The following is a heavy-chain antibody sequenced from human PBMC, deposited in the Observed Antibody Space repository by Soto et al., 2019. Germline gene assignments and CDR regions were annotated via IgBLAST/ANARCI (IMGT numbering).Heavy chain of an antibody. V-gene: IGHV3-33*01. CDR2: IWYDGSNK. Sequence: QVQLVESGGGVVQPGRSLRLSCAASGFTFSSYGMHWVRQAPGKGLEWVAVIWYDGSNKYYADSVKGRFTISRDNSKNTLYLQMNSLRAEDTAVYYCARGVRFLEWLWPFDYWGQGTLVTVSS. CDR1: GFTFSSYG. D-gene: IGHD3-3*01. J-gene: IGHJ4*02. CDR3: ARGVRFLEWLWPFDY.